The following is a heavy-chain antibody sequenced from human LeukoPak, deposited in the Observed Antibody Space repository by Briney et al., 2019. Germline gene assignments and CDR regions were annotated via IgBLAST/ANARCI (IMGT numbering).Heavy chain of an antibody. CDR3: ARDLGTDTGYTNRFDL. J-gene: IGHJ5*02. Sequence: GGSLRLSCTASGFTFSAFEMHWVRQPTGKGLEWVSAIGNNFKTYYLDSVRGRFTISRENAKNSLYLQMNSLRAGDTAVYYCARDLGTDTGYTNRFDLWGRGTPVTVSS. D-gene: IGHD3-9*01. V-gene: IGHV3-13*01. CDR1: GFTFSAFE. CDR2: IGNNFKT.